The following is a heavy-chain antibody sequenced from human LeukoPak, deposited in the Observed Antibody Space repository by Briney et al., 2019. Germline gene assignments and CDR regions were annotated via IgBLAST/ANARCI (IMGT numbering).Heavy chain of an antibody. CDR2: IYYSGAT. J-gene: IGHJ4*02. CDR1: GGSIWTSKYY. Sequence: PSETLSLTCTVSGGSIWTSKYYWGWIRQPPGKGLEWIGNIYYSGATYYNPSLGSRVTISVDTSKNQFSLKLSSVTAADTAVYYCARVPGIAAAATYYFDYWGQGTLVTVSS. CDR3: ARVPGIAAAATYYFDY. V-gene: IGHV4-39*07. D-gene: IGHD6-13*01.